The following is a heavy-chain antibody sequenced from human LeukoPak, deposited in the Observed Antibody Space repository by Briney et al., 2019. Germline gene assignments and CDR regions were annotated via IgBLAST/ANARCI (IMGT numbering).Heavy chain of an antibody. V-gene: IGHV4-59*01. J-gene: IGHJ3*02. Sequence: SETLSLTCIVSGGSISPYYWSWIRQPPGKGLEWIGYISYSGSTYYNPSLTSRVTISLYTPKNQFSLRLSSVTAAETAIYYCTRRGGHSYGVTGAGAFDIWGQGTMVTVSS. CDR3: TRRGGHSYGVTGAGAFDI. D-gene: IGHD5-18*01. CDR1: GGSISPYY. CDR2: ISYSGST.